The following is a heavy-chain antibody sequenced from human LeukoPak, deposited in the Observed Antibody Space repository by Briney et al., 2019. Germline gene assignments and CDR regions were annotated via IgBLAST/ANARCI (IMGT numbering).Heavy chain of an antibody. CDR2: TSSDGSRN. D-gene: IGHD1-26*01. J-gene: IGHJ1*01. CDR1: GFPFSSYG. Sequence: GGSLRLSCAASGFPFSSYGMHWVRQAPGQGLEWVAVTSSDGSRNHYAGSVKGRFTISRDNSKNTLYLQMSSLRAEDTAVYYCAKKLSGSYEEGMQQWGQGTLVTVSS. CDR3: AKKLSGSYEEGMQQ. V-gene: IGHV3-30*18.